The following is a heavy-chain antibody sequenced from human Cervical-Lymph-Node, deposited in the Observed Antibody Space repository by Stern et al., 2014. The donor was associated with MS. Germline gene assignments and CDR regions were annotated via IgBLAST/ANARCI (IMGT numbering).Heavy chain of an antibody. CDR3: AAAPLAYYYDTTAYYSSY. D-gene: IGHD3-22*01. CDR1: SYTLTELS. Sequence: QMQLVQSGAEVKKPGASVKVSCKVSSYTLTELSVHWVRQAPGKGLEWMGGFDPEEIKTVYAQRVQGRITMTEDASTDTAYMQLSSLTSEDTAVYYCAAAPLAYYYDTTAYYSSYWGQGTLVTVSS. V-gene: IGHV1-24*01. CDR2: FDPEEIKT. J-gene: IGHJ4*02.